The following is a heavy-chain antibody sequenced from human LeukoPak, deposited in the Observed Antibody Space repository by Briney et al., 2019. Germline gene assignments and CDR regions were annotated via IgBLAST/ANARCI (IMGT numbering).Heavy chain of an antibody. D-gene: IGHD5-24*01. CDR1: GFTVSSNY. Sequence: GGSLRLSCAASGFTVSSNYMNWVRQAPGKGLEWVSVIYGGGNIYNADSVKGRFTISRDNSKNTLYLQMNSLRAEDTAVYYCARGAGYNYPYYFDYWGQGTLVTVSS. CDR2: IYGGGNI. V-gene: IGHV3-53*01. CDR3: ARGAGYNYPYYFDY. J-gene: IGHJ4*02.